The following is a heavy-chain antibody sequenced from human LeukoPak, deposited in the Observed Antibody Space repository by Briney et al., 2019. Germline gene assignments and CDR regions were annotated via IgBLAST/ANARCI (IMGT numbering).Heavy chain of an antibody. Sequence: GESLKISCKGSGYNFSNNWIGWVRQMPGKGLEWMGIIYPGDSDTRYSPSFQGQVTISADKSVSTAYLQWNSLKASDTAMYYCARLRYATASGVDYWGQGTLVTVSS. CDR3: ARLRYATASGVDY. V-gene: IGHV5-51*01. J-gene: IGHJ4*02. D-gene: IGHD2-2*01. CDR2: IYPGDSDT. CDR1: GYNFSNNW.